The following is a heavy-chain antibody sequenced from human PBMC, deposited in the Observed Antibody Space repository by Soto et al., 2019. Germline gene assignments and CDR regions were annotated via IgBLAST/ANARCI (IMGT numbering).Heavy chain of an antibody. CDR1: GYNFYSFD. V-gene: IGHV1-8*02. Sequence: ASVKVSCKASGYNFYSFDIYWVRQATGHGLEWMGWMNPKSGNTGYAQELRGRVTMTRNTSNSTAYMELTSLTPDDTGVYYCVGGNFRYWGQGTLVTVSS. J-gene: IGHJ4*02. CDR3: VGGNFRY. CDR2: MNPKSGNT.